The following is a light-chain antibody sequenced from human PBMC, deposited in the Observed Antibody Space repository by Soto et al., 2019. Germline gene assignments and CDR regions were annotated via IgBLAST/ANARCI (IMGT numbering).Light chain of an antibody. CDR2: GAS. Sequence: EIVLTQSPGTLSLSPGERATLSCRASQGVSSSSLAWYQQKPGQAPRLLIYGASSRATGIPDRFSGSGSGTDFTLTISRLEPEDFAVYYCQQYGSSPPWTFGQGTKVDI. CDR3: QQYGSSPPWT. CDR1: QGVSSSS. J-gene: IGKJ1*01. V-gene: IGKV3-20*01.